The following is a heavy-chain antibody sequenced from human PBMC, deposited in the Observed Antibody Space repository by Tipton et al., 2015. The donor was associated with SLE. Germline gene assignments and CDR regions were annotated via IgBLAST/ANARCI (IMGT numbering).Heavy chain of an antibody. CDR1: GFTFSSYW. Sequence: SLRLSCVASGFTFSSYWMSWVRQAPGKGLEWVANIKQDGSEKYYVDSVKGRFTISRDNAKNSLYPQMNSLRAEDTAVYYCARDYGDYWGQGTLVTVSS. V-gene: IGHV3-7*01. D-gene: IGHD4-17*01. J-gene: IGHJ4*02. CDR3: ARDYGDY. CDR2: IKQDGSEK.